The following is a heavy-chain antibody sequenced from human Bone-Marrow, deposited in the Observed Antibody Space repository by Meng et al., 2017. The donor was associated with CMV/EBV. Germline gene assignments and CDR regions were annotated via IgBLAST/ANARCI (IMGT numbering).Heavy chain of an antibody. CDR2: INWNGGST. CDR3: AKSVLRFLVWGLCFDY. D-gene: IGHD3-3*01. J-gene: IGHJ4*02. V-gene: IGHV3-20*04. Sequence: GGSLRLSCAASGFTFDDYGMSWVRQAPGKGLEWVSGINWNGGSTGYADSVKGRFTISRDNAKNSLYLQMNSLRAEDTAVYCCAKSVLRFLVWGLCFDYWGQGTLVTVSS. CDR1: GFTFDDYG.